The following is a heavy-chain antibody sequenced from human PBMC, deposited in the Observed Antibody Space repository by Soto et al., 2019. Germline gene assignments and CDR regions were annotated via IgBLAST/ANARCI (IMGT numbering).Heavy chain of an antibody. J-gene: IGHJ4*02. CDR2: IYYTGST. CDR3: ARHATGGTYTLDY. D-gene: IGHD1-26*01. V-gene: IGHV4-59*08. CDR1: SGSISGSY. Sequence: QVQLQESGPGLVKPSETLSLTCTVSSGSISGSYWAWIRQPPGKGLEYIGHIYYTGSTNYSPSLQSRVXXSXDXXKNQFSLKLTSVTAADTAVYYCARHATGGTYTLDYWGQGTLVTVSS.